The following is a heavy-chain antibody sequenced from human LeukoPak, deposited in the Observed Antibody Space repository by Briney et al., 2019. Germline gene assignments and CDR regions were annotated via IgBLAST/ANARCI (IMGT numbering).Heavy chain of an antibody. J-gene: IGHJ6*04. D-gene: IGHD6-13*01. CDR3: ARPASSSWTTYYYYGMDV. CDR1: GFTLSSYA. Sequence: GRSLRLSCAASGFTLSSYAMHWIRQAPGKGLEWVAVISYDGSNKYYADSVKGRFTISRDNSKNTLYLQMNSLRAEDTAVYYCARPASSSWTTYYYYGMDVWGKGTTVTVSS. V-gene: IGHV3-30-3*01. CDR2: ISYDGSNK.